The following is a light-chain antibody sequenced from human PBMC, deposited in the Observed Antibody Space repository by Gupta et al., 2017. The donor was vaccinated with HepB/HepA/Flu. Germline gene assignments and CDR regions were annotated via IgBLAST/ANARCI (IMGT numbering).Light chain of an antibody. CDR2: DVS. CDR1: NSDVGGYNY. V-gene: IGLV2-14*01. Sequence: QSALTQPASGSGSPGQSLTISCTGTNSDVGGYNYVSWYQQYPGKAPKLMIYDVSNRPSGVSNRFSGSKSGNTDSLTISGLQAEDEADDYCNSYTSSSTWVFGGGTKLTVL. CDR3: NSYTSSSTWV. J-gene: IGLJ3*02.